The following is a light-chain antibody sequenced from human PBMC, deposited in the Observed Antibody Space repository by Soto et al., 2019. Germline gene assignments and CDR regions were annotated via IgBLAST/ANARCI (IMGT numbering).Light chain of an antibody. J-gene: IGKJ3*01. CDR3: QQYGSSPIFT. Sequence: EIVLTQSPGTLSLSPGERATLYCRASQSVSSSYLAWYQQKPGQAPRLLIYGASGRATGIPDRFSGSGSGTDFTLTISRLEPEDFAVYYCQQYGSSPIFTFGPGTKVDIK. CDR2: GAS. V-gene: IGKV3-20*01. CDR1: QSVSSSY.